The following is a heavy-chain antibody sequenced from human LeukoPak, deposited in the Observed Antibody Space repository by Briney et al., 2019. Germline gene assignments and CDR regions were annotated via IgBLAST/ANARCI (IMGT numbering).Heavy chain of an antibody. CDR1: GFTVSSNY. CDR3: ARGSPYGDYVNWFDP. D-gene: IGHD4-17*01. Sequence: GGSLRLSCAASGFTVSSNYMSWVRQAPGKGLEWVSVIYSGGSTYYADSMKGRFTISRDNSKNTLYLQMNSLRAEDTAVYYCARGSPYGDYVNWFDPWGQGTLVTVSS. J-gene: IGHJ5*02. V-gene: IGHV3-53*01. CDR2: IYSGGST.